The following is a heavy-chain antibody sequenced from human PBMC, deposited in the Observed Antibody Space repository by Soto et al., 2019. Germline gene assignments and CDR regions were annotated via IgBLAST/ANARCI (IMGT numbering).Heavy chain of an antibody. D-gene: IGHD3-10*01. Sequence: GWSLRLSCAAPGFTFSSYSMNWVRQAPGKGLEWVSSISSSSSYIYYADSVKGRFTISRDNAKNSLYLQMNSLRAEDTAVYYCARDMRKDYYGSGSYYNRYYYYGMDVWGQGTTVTVSS. CDR2: ISSSSSYI. CDR1: GFTFSSYS. J-gene: IGHJ6*02. CDR3: ARDMRKDYYGSGSYYNRYYYYGMDV. V-gene: IGHV3-21*01.